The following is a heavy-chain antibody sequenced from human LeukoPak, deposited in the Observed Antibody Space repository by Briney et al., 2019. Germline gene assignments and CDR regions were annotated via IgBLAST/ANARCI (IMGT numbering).Heavy chain of an antibody. V-gene: IGHV3-7*05. Sequence: GGSLRLSCAASGFSFSSHWMFWVRQAPRRGLEWVANIKQDGSEKYYVDSVKGRFTISRDNAKNSLYLQMNSLRAEDTAMYYCARYYDFWSSIDYWGQGTLVTVSS. CDR2: IKQDGSEK. D-gene: IGHD3-3*01. J-gene: IGHJ4*02. CDR3: ARYYDFWSSIDY. CDR1: GFSFSSHW.